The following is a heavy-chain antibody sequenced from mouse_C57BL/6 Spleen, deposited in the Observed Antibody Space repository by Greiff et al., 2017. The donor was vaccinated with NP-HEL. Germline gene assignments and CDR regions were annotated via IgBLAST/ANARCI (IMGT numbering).Heavy chain of an antibody. J-gene: IGHJ1*03. D-gene: IGHD1-1*01. Sequence: QVQLKESGAELVKPGASVKLSCKASGYTFTSYWMQWVKQRPGQGLEWIGEIDPSDSYTNYNQKFKGKATLTVDTSSSTAYMQLSSLTSEDSAVYYCARSSSSYWYFDVWGTGTTVTVSS. CDR2: IDPSDSYT. CDR3: ARSSSSYWYFDV. CDR1: GYTFTSYW. V-gene: IGHV1-50*01.